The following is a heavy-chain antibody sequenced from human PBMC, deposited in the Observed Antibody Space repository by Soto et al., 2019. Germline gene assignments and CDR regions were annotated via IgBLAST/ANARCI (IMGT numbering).Heavy chain of an antibody. CDR2: INAGNGNT. V-gene: IGHV1-3*01. CDR3: ASPRRVAARLYYYYGMDV. D-gene: IGHD6-6*01. J-gene: IGHJ6*02. CDR1: GYTFTSYA. Sequence: ASVKVSCKASGYTFTSYAMHWVRQAPGQRLEWMGWINAGNGNTKYSQKFQGRVTITRDTSASTAYMELSSLRSEDTAVYYCASPRRVAARLYYYYGMDVWGQGTTVTVSS.